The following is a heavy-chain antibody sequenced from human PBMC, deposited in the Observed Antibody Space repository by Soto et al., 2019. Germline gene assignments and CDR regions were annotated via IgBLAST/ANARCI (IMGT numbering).Heavy chain of an antibody. Sequence: QVQLQQSGPGLVKPSQTLSLTCTVSGGSISYEYYHWTWIRQSPGKGLEWIGYVHYSGSIMYNPSFKSRVTISVDTSKNQFSLHQSSVTAADTAVYFCVREDDGGDREYYGLDVWGQGTTVTVSS. D-gene: IGHD3-16*01. V-gene: IGHV4-30-4*08. CDR2: VHYSGSI. CDR3: VREDDGGDREYYGLDV. J-gene: IGHJ6*02. CDR1: GGSISYEYYH.